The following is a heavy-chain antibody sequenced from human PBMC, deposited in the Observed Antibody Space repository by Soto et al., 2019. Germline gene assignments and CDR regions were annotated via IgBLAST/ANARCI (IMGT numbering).Heavy chain of an antibody. CDR1: GFTFSTYA. Sequence: EVQLVESGGGLVHPGGSLRLSCAASGFTFSTYAMNWVRQAPGKGLEWVSYISSSSSNIYYADSVKGRFTVSRDNAENSLYLQMNSLRDEDTAVYFCAKEGAVVKPAWGQGTLVSVSS. J-gene: IGHJ5*02. CDR2: ISSSSSNI. V-gene: IGHV3-48*02. D-gene: IGHD2-15*01. CDR3: AKEGAVVKPA.